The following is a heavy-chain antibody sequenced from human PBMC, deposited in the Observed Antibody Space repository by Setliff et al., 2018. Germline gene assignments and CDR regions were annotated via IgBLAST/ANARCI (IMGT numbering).Heavy chain of an antibody. CDR1: GGTFSNIG. Sequence: SVKVSCKASGGTFSNIGISWVRQAPGQGLEWMGGTIPIFGTTNYAQKFQGRVTIITDESTSTAFMQLSSLRSEDTAVYYCVREGVDSRSSTDYRYYMDVWGKGTTVTVSS. V-gene: IGHV1-69*05. CDR2: TIPIFGTT. D-gene: IGHD3-22*01. J-gene: IGHJ6*03. CDR3: VREGVDSRSSTDYRYYMDV.